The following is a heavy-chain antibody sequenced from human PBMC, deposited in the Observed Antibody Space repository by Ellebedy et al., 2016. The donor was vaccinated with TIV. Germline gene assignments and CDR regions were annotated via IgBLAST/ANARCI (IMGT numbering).Heavy chain of an antibody. CDR3: ARDRRSGYYYYGMDV. D-gene: IGHD6-19*01. CDR2: IIPIFGTA. J-gene: IGHJ6*02. CDR1: GGTFSSYA. V-gene: IGHV1-69*13. Sequence: SVKVSXKASGGTFSSYAISWVRQAPGQGLEWMGGIIPIFGTANYAQKFQGRVTITADESTSTAYMELSSLRSEDTAVYYCARDRRSGYYYYGMDVWGQGTTVTVSS.